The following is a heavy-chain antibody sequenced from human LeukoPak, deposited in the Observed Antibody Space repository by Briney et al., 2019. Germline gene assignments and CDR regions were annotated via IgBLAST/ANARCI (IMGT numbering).Heavy chain of an antibody. CDR2: ISPSDGNT. CDR1: GFTFSNYA. Sequence: PGGSLRLSCAASGFTFSNYAMSWVRQAPGKGLEWVSAISPSDGNTFYAGSVKGRFTISRENFKNTLSLQMNSLRAEDTALYYCAKDSCVPDGITDWGQGTLVTVSS. CDR3: AKDSCVPDGITD. J-gene: IGHJ4*02. V-gene: IGHV3-23*01. D-gene: IGHD1-14*01.